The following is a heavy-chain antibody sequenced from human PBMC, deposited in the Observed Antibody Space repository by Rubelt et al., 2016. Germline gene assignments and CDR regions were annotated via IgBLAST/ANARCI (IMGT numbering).Heavy chain of an antibody. Sequence: QVQLVQSGAEVKKPGASVKVSCKASGGTFSSYAISWVRQAPGQGLEWMGGIIAVFGTANDAQKFQGRITMTADESTSTAYMELSSLRSEDTAVYYCATTIAIRPYYFDYWGQGTLVTVSS. CDR3: ATTIAIRPYYFDY. J-gene: IGHJ4*02. CDR2: IIAVFGTA. D-gene: IGHD6-6*01. V-gene: IGHV1-69*13. CDR1: GGTFSSYA.